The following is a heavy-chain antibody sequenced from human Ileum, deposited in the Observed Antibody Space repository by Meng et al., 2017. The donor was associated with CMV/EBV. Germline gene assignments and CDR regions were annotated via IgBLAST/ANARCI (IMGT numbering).Heavy chain of an antibody. V-gene: IGHV4-4*07. CDR2: INAGGST. D-gene: IGHD4-17*01. J-gene: IGHJ4*02. CDR1: GDSISTAY. Sequence: QVLLQESGPCLGKRSGTLSRTRAVPGDSISTAYRTGVRQPAGKGLEWIGRINAGGSTNDNPSLKSRVTMSVDTSKNQFSLKVTSVTAADTAVYYCAREENTVNQFEYWGQGTLVTVSS. CDR3: AREENTVNQFEY.